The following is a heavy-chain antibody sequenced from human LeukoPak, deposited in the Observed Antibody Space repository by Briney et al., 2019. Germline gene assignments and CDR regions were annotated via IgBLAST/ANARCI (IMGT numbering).Heavy chain of an antibody. CDR3: ARAVRTGPGYYYYMDV. V-gene: IGHV1-8*01. J-gene: IGHJ6*03. Sequence: GASVKVSCKASGYTFTSYDINWVRQATGQGREWMGWMNPNSGNTGYAQKFQGRVTMTRNTSISTAYMELSSLRSEDTAVYYCARAVRTGPGYYYYMDVWGKGTTVTVSS. CDR2: MNPNSGNT. D-gene: IGHD7-27*01. CDR1: GYTFTSYD.